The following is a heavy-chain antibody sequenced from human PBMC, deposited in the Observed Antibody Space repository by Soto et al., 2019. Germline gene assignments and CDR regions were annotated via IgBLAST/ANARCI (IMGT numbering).Heavy chain of an antibody. CDR2: ISYDGSDK. Sequence: LRLSCAASGFTFSNYAMHWVRQAPGKGLEWVAVISYDGSDKYNANSVKGRFTISRDNSKNTLYLQMNSLRAEDTAVYYCARDTGPNGYNYYYFGMDVWGQGTTVTVSS. CDR3: ARDTGPNGYNYYYFGMDV. D-gene: IGHD5-18*01. V-gene: IGHV3-30-3*01. CDR1: GFTFSNYA. J-gene: IGHJ6*02.